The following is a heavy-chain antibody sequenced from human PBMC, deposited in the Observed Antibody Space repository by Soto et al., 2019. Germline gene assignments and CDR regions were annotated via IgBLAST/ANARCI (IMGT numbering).Heavy chain of an antibody. D-gene: IGHD3-16*01. J-gene: IGHJ4*02. CDR1: GYSFIDHY. CDR3: ARDPRFWNYVCFWET. V-gene: IGHV1-46*03. CDR2: LNPDGGST. Sequence: QVQLVQSGAEAKKPGASVKISCKASGYSFIDHYIHWVRQAPGQGLEWMGVLNPDGGSTSYAQKVECRVSVNADTSTSTVYMDQTSLTIEDTAVYYGARDPRFWNYVCFWETWGQGTLVTVST.